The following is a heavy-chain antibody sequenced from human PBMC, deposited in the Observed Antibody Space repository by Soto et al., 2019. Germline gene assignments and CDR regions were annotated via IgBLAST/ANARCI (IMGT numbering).Heavy chain of an antibody. V-gene: IGHV1-69*01. CDR1: GGTFSSYS. J-gene: IGHJ4*02. D-gene: IGHD1-26*01. Sequence: QVQLVQSGAEVKKPGASVKVSCKASGGTFSSYSINWVLQAPGQGLEWMGEIIPIFGTANYAQKFQGRVTITADESTSTAYMELSSLRSEDMAVYYCARDGGRHSGGIDYWGQGTLVTVSS. CDR3: ARDGGRHSGGIDY. CDR2: IIPIFGTA.